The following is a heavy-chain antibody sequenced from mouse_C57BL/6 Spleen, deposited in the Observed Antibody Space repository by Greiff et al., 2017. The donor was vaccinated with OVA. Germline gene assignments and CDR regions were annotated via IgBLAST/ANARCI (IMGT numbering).Heavy chain of an antibody. CDR1: GYTFTSYW. CDR3: AKGDYGSSFAY. CDR2: INPSNGGT. J-gene: IGHJ3*01. Sequence: QVQLKQPGTELVKPGASVKLSCKASGYTFTSYWMHWVKQRPGQGLEWIGNINPSNGGTNYNEKFKSKATLTVDKSSSTAYMQLSSLTSADSSVYYCAKGDYGSSFAYWGQGTLVTVSA. V-gene: IGHV1-53*01. D-gene: IGHD1-1*01.